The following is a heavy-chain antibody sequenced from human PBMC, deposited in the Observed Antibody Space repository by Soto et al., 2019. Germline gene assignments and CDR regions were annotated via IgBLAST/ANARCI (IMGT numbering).Heavy chain of an antibody. J-gene: IGHJ6*02. CDR2: INTDGSII. V-gene: IGHV3-74*01. D-gene: IGHD3-22*01. Sequence: GGSLRLSCAASGLIFSNYKMHWVRQAPGKGLVWVSRINTDGSIIYYADSVKGRFTISRDNSKNTLYLQMNSLRAEDTAVYYCARDHDSRMDVWGQGTTVTVSS. CDR3: ARDHDSRMDV. CDR1: GLIFSNYK.